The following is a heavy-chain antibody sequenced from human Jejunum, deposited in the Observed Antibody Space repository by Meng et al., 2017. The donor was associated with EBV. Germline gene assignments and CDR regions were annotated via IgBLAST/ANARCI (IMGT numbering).Heavy chain of an antibody. Sequence: QVQLQEAVPGLVKPSRTLSLTCAVSGGSISTDNWWSWVRQPPGKGLEYIGEIHHSGSTKYNPSLKSRVTISVDKSNNHFSLKLSSVTAADTAVYYCARDRGVEDYWGQGTLVTVSS. CDR2: IHHSGST. J-gene: IGHJ4*02. CDR3: ARDRGVEDY. V-gene: IGHV4-4*02. D-gene: IGHD5-24*01. CDR1: GGSISTDNW.